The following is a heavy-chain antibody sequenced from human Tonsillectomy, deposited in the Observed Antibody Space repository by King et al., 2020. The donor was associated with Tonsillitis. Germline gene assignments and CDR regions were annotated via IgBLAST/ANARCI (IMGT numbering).Heavy chain of an antibody. CDR2: IYSGGST. CDR3: ASIGGYGLRINYFVY. Sequence: VQLVESGGGLIQPGGSLRLSCAASGFTVSSNYMSWVRQAPGKGLEWVSVIYSGGSTYYADSVKGRFTISRDNSKNTLYLQMNSLRAEDTAVYYCASIGGYGLRINYFVYWGQGTLVTVSS. D-gene: IGHD5-18*01. CDR1: GFTVSSNY. J-gene: IGHJ4*02. V-gene: IGHV3-53*01.